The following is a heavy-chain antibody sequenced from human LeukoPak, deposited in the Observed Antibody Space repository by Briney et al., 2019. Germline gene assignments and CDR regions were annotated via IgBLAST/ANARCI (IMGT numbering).Heavy chain of an antibody. CDR1: GFTFSDYY. CDR2: ISGNGNII. D-gene: IGHD5-24*01. J-gene: IGHJ4*02. Sequence: GGSLRLSCAASGFTFSDYYMSWIRQAPGTGLEWVSYISGNGNIIYYADSVKGRSTISRDNAKNTLFLQMNSLRAEDTALYYCARLPNYYFDYWDQGTLVTVSS. V-gene: IGHV3-11*01. CDR3: ARLPNYYFDY.